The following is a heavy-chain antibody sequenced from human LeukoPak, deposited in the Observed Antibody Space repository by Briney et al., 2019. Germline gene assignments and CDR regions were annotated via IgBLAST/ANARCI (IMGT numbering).Heavy chain of an antibody. CDR2: ISWNSGSI. J-gene: IGHJ4*02. CDR3: AKSEIYCIIVVCSKSFDY. V-gene: IGHV3-9*01. Sequence: PGGSLRLSCAASGFTFDDYAMHWVRQAPGKGLEWVSGISWNSGSIGYADSVKGRFTISRDNAKNSLYLQMNSLRAEDTALYYCAKSEIYCIIVVCSKSFDYWAREPWSPSPQ. CDR1: GFTFDDYA. D-gene: IGHD2-8*01.